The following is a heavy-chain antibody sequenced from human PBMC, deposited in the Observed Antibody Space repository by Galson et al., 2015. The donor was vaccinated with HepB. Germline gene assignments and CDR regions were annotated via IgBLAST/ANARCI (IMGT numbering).Heavy chain of an antibody. J-gene: IGHJ6*02. CDR3: AAPLGEPYYYGMDV. V-gene: IGHV1-58*01. Sequence: SVKVSCKASGFTFTSSAVQWVRQARGQRLEWIGWIVVGSGNTNCAQKFQERVTITRDMPTSTAYMELSSLRSEDTAVYYCAAPLGEPYYYGMDVWGQGTTVTVSS. CDR1: GFTFTSSA. D-gene: IGHD3-16*01. CDR2: IVVGSGNT.